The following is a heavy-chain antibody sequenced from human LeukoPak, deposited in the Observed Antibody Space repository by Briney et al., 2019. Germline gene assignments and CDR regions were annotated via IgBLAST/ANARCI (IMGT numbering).Heavy chain of an antibody. J-gene: IGHJ4*02. D-gene: IGHD4-17*01. CDR2: ISGSGGST. Sequence: GGSLRLSCAASGFTFSSYAMSWVRQAPGKGLEWVSGISGSGGSTYYADSVKGRFTISRDNSKNMLYLQMSSLRAEDTAIYYCAGDYGDYEGYFDYWGQGTLVTVSS. CDR1: GFTFSSYA. V-gene: IGHV3-23*01. CDR3: AGDYGDYEGYFDY.